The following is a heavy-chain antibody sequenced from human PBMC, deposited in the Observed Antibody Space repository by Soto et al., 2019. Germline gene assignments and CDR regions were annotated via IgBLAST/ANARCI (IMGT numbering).Heavy chain of an antibody. CDR3: ARDGFTWTISPNYFDY. D-gene: IGHD1-20*01. CDR2: IWYDGSNK. CDR1: GFTFSSYC. J-gene: IGHJ4*02. V-gene: IGHV3-33*01. Sequence: GSLILSWAASGFTFSSYCMHWVRQAPGKGLEWVAVIWYDGSNKYYADSVKGRFTISRDNSKNTLYLQMNSLRAEDTAVYYCARDGFTWTISPNYFDYWGQGTLVTVSS.